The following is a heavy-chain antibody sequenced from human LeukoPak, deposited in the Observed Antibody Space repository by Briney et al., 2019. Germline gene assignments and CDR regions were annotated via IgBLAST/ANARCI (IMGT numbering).Heavy chain of an antibody. Sequence: PGGSLRLSCAASGFTFSSYAMSWVRQAPGEGLEWVSAISGSGGSTYYADFVKGRFTISRDNSKNTLYLQMNSLRAEDTAVYYCAKDGYDYYYYYMDVWGKGTTVTVSS. J-gene: IGHJ6*03. CDR2: ISGSGGST. CDR3: AKDGYDYYYYYMDV. D-gene: IGHD1-1*01. V-gene: IGHV3-23*01. CDR1: GFTFSSYA.